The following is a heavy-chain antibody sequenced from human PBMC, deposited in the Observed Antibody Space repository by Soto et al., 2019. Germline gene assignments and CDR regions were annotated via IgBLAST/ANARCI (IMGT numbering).Heavy chain of an antibody. J-gene: IGHJ5*02. D-gene: IGHD3-3*01. CDR3: ARDYDNYDFCSSYYVRGWLDP. CDR1: GFTFSDYY. V-gene: IGHV3-11*01. CDR2: ISSSGSTI. Sequence: VGSLRLSCAASGFTFSDYYMSWIRQAPGKGLEWVSYISSSGSTIYYADSVKGRFTISRDNAKNSLYLQMNSLRAEDTAVYYCARDYDNYDFCSSYYVRGWLDPWGQGTLVTVSS.